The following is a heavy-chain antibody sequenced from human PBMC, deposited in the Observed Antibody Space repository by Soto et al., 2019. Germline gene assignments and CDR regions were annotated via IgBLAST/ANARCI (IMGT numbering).Heavy chain of an antibody. Sequence: ASVKVSCKASGYTFTSYYMHWVRQAPGQGLEWMGIINPSGGSSSYAQKFQGRVTMTRDTSTSTAYMELRSLSSDDTAVYYCASGNYFDYWGQGTLVTVSS. V-gene: IGHV1-46*01. CDR1: GYTFTSYY. CDR3: ASGNYFDY. J-gene: IGHJ4*02. CDR2: INPSGGSS.